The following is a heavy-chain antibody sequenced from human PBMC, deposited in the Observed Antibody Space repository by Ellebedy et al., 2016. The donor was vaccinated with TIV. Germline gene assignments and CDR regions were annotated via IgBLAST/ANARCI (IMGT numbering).Heavy chain of an antibody. D-gene: IGHD7-27*01. CDR2: ISGDGGST. J-gene: IGHJ4*02. Sequence: GGSLRLSCAASGFTFDDYAMHWVRQAPGKGLEWVSLISGDGGSTYYADSVKGRFTISRDNSKNSLYLQMNSLRTEDTALYYCAKSRLLNWGEYYFDYWGQGTLVTVSS. CDR1: GFTFDDYA. V-gene: IGHV3-43*02. CDR3: AKSRLLNWGEYYFDY.